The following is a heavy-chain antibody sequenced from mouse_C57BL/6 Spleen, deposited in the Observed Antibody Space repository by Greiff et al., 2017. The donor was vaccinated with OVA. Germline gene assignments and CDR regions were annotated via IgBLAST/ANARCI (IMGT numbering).Heavy chain of an antibody. V-gene: IGHV1-22*01. J-gene: IGHJ3*01. CDR2: INPNNGGT. CDR1: GYTFTDYN. CDR3: ANYDGYYTWFAY. D-gene: IGHD2-3*01. Sequence: EVQLQESGPELVKPGASVKMSCKASGYTFTDYNMHWVKQSHGKSLEWIGYINPNNGGTSYNQKFKGKATLTVNKSSSTAYMELRSLTSEDSAVYYCANYDGYYTWFAYWGQGTLVTVSA.